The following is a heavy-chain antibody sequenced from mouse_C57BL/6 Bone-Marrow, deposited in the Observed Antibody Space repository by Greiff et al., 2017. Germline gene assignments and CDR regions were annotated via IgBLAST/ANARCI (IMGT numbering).Heavy chain of an antibody. Sequence: VHLVESGGGLVKPGGSLKLSCAASGFTFSDYGMHWVRQAPETGLEWVAYISSGSSTISYADTVKGRFTISRDNAKNTLFQQMTRLRSEDTAMYYCARNLYGSSGCAYWGQGTLVTVSA. V-gene: IGHV5-17*01. CDR2: ISSGSSTI. CDR3: ARNLYGSSGCAY. J-gene: IGHJ3*01. D-gene: IGHD1-1*01. CDR1: GFTFSDYG.